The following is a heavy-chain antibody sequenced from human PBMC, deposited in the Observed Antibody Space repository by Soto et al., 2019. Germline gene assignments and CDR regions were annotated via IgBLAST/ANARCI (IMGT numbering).Heavy chain of an antibody. V-gene: IGHV3-23*01. J-gene: IGHJ4*02. Sequence: EVQLLESGGGLVQPGGSLRLSCAASGFTFSSYAMSWVRQAPGKGLEWVSAISGSGGSTYYADSVKGRFNISRDNSNNTLYLQMNSLRAEDTAVYYCANDRDFWSVVPYFDYWGQGTFVSVSS. CDR3: ANDRDFWSVVPYFDY. CDR1: GFTFSSYA. CDR2: ISGSGGST. D-gene: IGHD3-3*01.